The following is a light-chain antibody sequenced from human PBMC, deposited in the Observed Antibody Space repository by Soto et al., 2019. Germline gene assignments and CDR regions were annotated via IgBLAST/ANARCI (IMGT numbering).Light chain of an antibody. CDR3: QQYNNWQT. J-gene: IGKJ1*01. V-gene: IGKV3-15*01. Sequence: EIVLTQSPGTLSLSPGERATLSCRASQSVSSSYLAWYQQKPGQAPRLLIHDASTRATGIPARFSGSGSGTEFTLTISSLQSEDFAVYYCQQYNNWQTFGQGTKVDIK. CDR2: DAS. CDR1: QSVSSSY.